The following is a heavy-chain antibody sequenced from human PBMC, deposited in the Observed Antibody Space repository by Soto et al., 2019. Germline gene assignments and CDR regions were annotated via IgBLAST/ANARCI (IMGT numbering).Heavy chain of an antibody. J-gene: IGHJ6*02. V-gene: IGHV3-11*06. CDR1: GFALSENY. Sequence: QVQLVESGGGLVKPGGSLTLSCTGSGFALSENYMTWIRQAPGKGLEWVSYISGSGGYTNYTDSVKGRFTISRDNARNSLWLQINSLRAEDTAVYYCARSSGWRPVVGYKYGLDVWGQGTTVIVSS. D-gene: IGHD5-18*01. CDR3: ARSSGWRPVVGYKYGLDV. CDR2: ISGSGGYT.